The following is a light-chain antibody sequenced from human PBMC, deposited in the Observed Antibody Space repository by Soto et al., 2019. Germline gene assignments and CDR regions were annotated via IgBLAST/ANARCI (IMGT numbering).Light chain of an antibody. CDR2: SNN. CDR3: AAWDDSLNGFWV. J-gene: IGLJ3*02. V-gene: IGLV1-44*01. CDR1: CSNIGSNT. Sequence: QSVLTQPPSASGTPGQRVTISCSGSCSNIGSNTVNWYQQLPGTAPKLLIYSNNQRPSGVPDRFSGSKSGTSASLAISGLQSEDEADYYCAAWDDSLNGFWVFGGGTKLTVL.